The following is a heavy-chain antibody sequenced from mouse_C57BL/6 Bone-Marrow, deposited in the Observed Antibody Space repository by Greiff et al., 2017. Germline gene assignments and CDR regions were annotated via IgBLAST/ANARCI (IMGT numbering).Heavy chain of an antibody. V-gene: IGHV1-64*01. D-gene: IGHD2-4*01. Sequence: QVQLKQPGAELVKPGASVKLSCKASGYTFTNYWMHWVKQRPGQGLEWIGMMHPNGGSPDYNEKFKSGATLSVDKSSRTAYMELSSLTSEDSAVYYCARSYDYDDYTMDYGGQGTSVTVSS. CDR2: MHPNGGSP. CDR1: GYTFTNYW. CDR3: ARSYDYDDYTMDY. J-gene: IGHJ4*01.